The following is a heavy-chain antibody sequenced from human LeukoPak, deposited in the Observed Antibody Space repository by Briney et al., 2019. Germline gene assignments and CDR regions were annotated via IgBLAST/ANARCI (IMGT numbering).Heavy chain of an antibody. V-gene: IGHV1-18*01. J-gene: IGHJ3*02. D-gene: IGHD3-3*01. Sequence: ASVKVSCKASGYTFTSYGISWVRQAPGQGLEWMGWISAYNGNTNYAQKLQGRVTMTTDTSTSTAYMELRSLRSDDTAVYYCARAITIFGVVHDAFDIWGQGTMVTVSS. CDR1: GYTFTSYG. CDR3: ARAITIFGVVHDAFDI. CDR2: ISAYNGNT.